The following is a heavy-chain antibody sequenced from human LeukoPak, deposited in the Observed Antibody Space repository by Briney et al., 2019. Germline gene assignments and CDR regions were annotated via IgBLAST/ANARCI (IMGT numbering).Heavy chain of an antibody. CDR1: GFTFSSYA. CDR3: AKRDWGSVY. CDR2: ISGSGGST. D-gene: IGHD7-27*01. V-gene: IGHV3-23*01. Sequence: PGGSLRLSCAVSGFTFSSYAMHWVRQAPVKGLEWVSAISGSGGSTYYADSVKGRFTISRDNSKNTLYLQMNSPRAEDTAVYYCAKRDWGSVYWGQGTLVTVSS. J-gene: IGHJ4*02.